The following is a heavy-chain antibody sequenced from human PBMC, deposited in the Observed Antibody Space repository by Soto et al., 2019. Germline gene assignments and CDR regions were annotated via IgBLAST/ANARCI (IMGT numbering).Heavy chain of an antibody. CDR1: GYSFAGYW. CDR3: ARQIYDSDTGPNFQYYFDS. CDR2: IDPSDSQT. Sequence: ESLTISCKGSGYSFAGYWITWVRQKPGKGLEWMGRIDPSDSQTYYSPSFRGHVTISATKSITTAFLQWSSLRASDTAMYYCARQIYDSDTGPNFQYYFDSWGQGTPVTVSS. D-gene: IGHD3-22*01. V-gene: IGHV5-10-1*01. J-gene: IGHJ4*02.